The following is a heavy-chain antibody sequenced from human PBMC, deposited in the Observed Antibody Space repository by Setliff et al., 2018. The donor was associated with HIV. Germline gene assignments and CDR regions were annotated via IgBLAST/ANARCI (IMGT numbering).Heavy chain of an antibody. V-gene: IGHV1-18*01. CDR2: ISTFDGNT. CDR1: GYNFFSYG. D-gene: IGHD4-17*01. Sequence: ASVKVSCKASGYNFFSYGISWVRQAPGQGLEWMGWISTFDGNTYYAQNVQDRVTMTTDTSTSTVYMELRSLRSDDTAVYYCARVPGDYGDNPIDYWGQGTLVTVSS. J-gene: IGHJ4*02. CDR3: ARVPGDYGDNPIDY.